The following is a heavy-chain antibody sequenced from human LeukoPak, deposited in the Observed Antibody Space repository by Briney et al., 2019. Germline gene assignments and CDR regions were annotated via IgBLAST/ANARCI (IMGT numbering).Heavy chain of an antibody. CDR3: ARGTQYGSGLDAFDI. Sequence: ASVKVSCKASGYTFTSYYMNWVRQAPGQGLEWMGRINPSGGSASYAQKFQGRVTVTRDTSTSTVYMELSSLRSEDTAVYYCARGTQYGSGLDAFDIWGQGTMVTVSS. D-gene: IGHD3-10*01. V-gene: IGHV1-46*01. CDR1: GYTFTSYY. CDR2: INPSGGSA. J-gene: IGHJ3*02.